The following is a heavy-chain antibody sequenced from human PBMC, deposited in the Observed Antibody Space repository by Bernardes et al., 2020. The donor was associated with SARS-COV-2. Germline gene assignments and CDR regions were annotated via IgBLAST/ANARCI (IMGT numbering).Heavy chain of an antibody. V-gene: IGHV3-30*07. D-gene: IGHD6-19*01. CDR2: ISYDGSNK. J-gene: IGHJ4*02. CDR3: AREGCSSGCPPVG. CDR1: GFTFSSYA. Sequence: GGSLRLSCAASGFTFSSYAMHWVRQAPGKGLEWVAVISYDGSNKYYADSVKGRFTISRDNSKNTLYLQMNSLRAEDTAVYYCAREGCSSGCPPVGWGQGTLVTVSS.